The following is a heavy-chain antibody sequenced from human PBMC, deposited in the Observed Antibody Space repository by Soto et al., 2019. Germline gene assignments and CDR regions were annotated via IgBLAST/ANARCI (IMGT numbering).Heavy chain of an antibody. V-gene: IGHV4-39*01. D-gene: IGHD3-3*01. CDR3: VRHRHIKFWSSVAHRGRLAP. CDR2: IYYSGST. J-gene: IGHJ5*01. Sequence: SETRRHPTTASAGILSRSSYYWCWIRQPPGKGLEWIGSIYYSGSTYYNPSLKSRVTISVDTSKNQLSLKLSSVTAADTAVYYCVRHRHIKFWSSVAHRGRLAPSGQGQPVTGSS. CDR1: AGILSRSSYY.